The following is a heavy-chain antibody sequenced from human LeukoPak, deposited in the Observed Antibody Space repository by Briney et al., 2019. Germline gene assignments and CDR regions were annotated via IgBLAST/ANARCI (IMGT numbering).Heavy chain of an antibody. CDR3: AKDGPSSSPRSLSFRRTIIYWYFDL. J-gene: IGHJ2*01. Sequence: GGSLRLSCAASGFTFSSYGMHWVRQAPGKGLEWVAVISYDGSNKYYADSVKGRFTISRDNSKNTLYLQMNSLRAEDTAVYYCAKDGPSSSPRSLSFRRTIIYWYFDLWGRGTLVTVSS. D-gene: IGHD6-6*01. CDR1: GFTFSSYG. CDR2: ISYDGSNK. V-gene: IGHV3-30*12.